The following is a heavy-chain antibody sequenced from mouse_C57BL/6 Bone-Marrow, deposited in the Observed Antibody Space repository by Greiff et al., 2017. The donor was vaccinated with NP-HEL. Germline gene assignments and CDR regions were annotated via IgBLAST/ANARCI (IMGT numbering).Heavy chain of an antibody. CDR3: ARPSFITTVVGGYFDY. V-gene: IGHV1-80*01. J-gene: IGHJ2*01. D-gene: IGHD1-1*01. CDR1: GYAFSSYW. CDR2: IYPGDGDT. Sequence: VQLQQSGAELVKPGASVKISCKASGYAFSSYWMNWVKQRPGKGLEWIGQIYPGDGDTNYNGKFKGKATLTADKSSSTAYMQLSSLTSEDSAVYFCARPSFITTVVGGYFDYWGQGTTLTVSS.